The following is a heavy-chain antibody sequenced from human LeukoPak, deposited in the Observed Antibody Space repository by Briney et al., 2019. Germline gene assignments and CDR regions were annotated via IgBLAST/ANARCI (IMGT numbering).Heavy chain of an antibody. CDR1: GDSVSINSAA. CDR3: ARSPSPYSSGWYFDY. V-gene: IGHV6-1*01. Sequence: SQTLSLTCAISGDSVSINSAALNWIRQSPSRGLEWLGRTYQRSKWYNDYAVSVKSRITINPDISKNQFSLQLNSVTPEDTAVYYCARSPSPYSSGWYFDYWGQGTLVTVSS. D-gene: IGHD6-19*01. CDR2: TYQRSKWYN. J-gene: IGHJ4*02.